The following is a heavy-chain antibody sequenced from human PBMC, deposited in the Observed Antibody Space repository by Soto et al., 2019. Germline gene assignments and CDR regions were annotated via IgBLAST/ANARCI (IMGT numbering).Heavy chain of an antibody. D-gene: IGHD2-2*01. CDR3: ARLIVVVPAAMPYGMDV. V-gene: IGHV5-51*01. Sequence: HGGSPKISCNGSGYSFTSYWIGWVRQMPGKGLEWMGIIYPGDSDTRYSPSFQGQVTISADKSISTAYLQWSSLKASDTAMYYCARLIVVVPAAMPYGMDVWGQGTTVTVSS. J-gene: IGHJ6*02. CDR2: IYPGDSDT. CDR1: GYSFTSYW.